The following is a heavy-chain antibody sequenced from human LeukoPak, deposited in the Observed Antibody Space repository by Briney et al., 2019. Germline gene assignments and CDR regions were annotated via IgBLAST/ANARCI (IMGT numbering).Heavy chain of an antibody. CDR2: IKQDGSAK. Sequence: GGSLRLSCAASGFTFSSYLMTWVRQAPGKGLQWVANIKQDGSAKYYVDPVKGRFTIYRDNANNSLYLPMNSLRFDDTAMYDCASADGGNSAIFGWGLGTLVTVSS. D-gene: IGHD4-23*01. V-gene: IGHV3-7*02. J-gene: IGHJ4*02. CDR1: GFTFSSYL. CDR3: ASADGGNSAIFG.